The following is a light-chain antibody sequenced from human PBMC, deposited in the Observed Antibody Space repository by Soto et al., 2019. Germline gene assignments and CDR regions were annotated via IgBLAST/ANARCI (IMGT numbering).Light chain of an antibody. Sequence: EIVLTQSPVTLSLSPGERATLSCRASQSVGNYLAWYQQKPGQAPRLLIYDAWNRATGIPPRFSGSGSGTDFTLTISSLESEAFAVYYCQQRSSWPRVTFGPGTKVDIK. CDR2: DAW. V-gene: IGKV3-11*01. J-gene: IGKJ3*01. CDR1: QSVGNY. CDR3: QQRSSWPRVT.